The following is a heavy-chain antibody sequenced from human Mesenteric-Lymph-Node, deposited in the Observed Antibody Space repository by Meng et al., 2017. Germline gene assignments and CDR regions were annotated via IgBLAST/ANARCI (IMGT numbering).Heavy chain of an antibody. D-gene: IGHD1-7*01. CDR2: ISSSSSYI. Sequence: GESLKISCTASGFRFNNYGMHWVRQAPGKGLEWVSSISSSSSYIYYADSVKGRFTISRDNAKNSLYLQMNSLRAEDTALYYCATKNRNFPYYFDYWGKGNMVTVSS. CDR1: GFRFNNYG. J-gene: IGHJ4*02. CDR3: ATKNRNFPYYFDY. V-gene: IGHV3-21*01.